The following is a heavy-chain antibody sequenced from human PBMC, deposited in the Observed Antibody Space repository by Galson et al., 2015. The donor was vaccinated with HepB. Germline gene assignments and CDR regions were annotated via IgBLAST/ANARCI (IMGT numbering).Heavy chain of an antibody. CDR1: GGSISSGSYY. V-gene: IGHV4-61*02. D-gene: IGHD2-2*01. Sequence: TLSLTCTVSGGSISSGSYYWSWIRQPAGTGLEWIGRIYTSGSTNYNPSLKSRVTISVDTSKNQFSLKLSSVTAADTAVYYCARAGRLGTRSRRGYCSSTSCRYYYYGMDVWGQGTTVTVSS. J-gene: IGHJ6*02. CDR3: ARAGRLGTRSRRGYCSSTSCRYYYYGMDV. CDR2: IYTSGST.